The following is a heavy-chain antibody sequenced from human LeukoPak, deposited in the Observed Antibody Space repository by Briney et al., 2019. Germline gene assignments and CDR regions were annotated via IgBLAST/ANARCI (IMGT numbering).Heavy chain of an antibody. CDR3: AKNGGASYYYMDV. CDR1: GFTFSTYA. J-gene: IGHJ6*03. Sequence: GGSLRLSCAASGFTFSTYAMSWVRQAPGKGLEWVSTITGSGGDTYYADSVKGRFTISRDNSKNTLYLQMNSLRAEDTAVYYCAKNGGASYYYMDVWGKGTTVTVSS. V-gene: IGHV3-23*01. D-gene: IGHD3-16*01. CDR2: ITGSGGDT.